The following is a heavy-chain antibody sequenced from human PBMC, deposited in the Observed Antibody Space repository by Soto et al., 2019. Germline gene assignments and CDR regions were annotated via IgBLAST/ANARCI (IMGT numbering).Heavy chain of an antibody. CDR3: ARGVSSSAVEYYFDY. D-gene: IGHD6-25*01. Sequence: QVQLQQWGAGLLKPSETLSLTCAVYGGSFSGYSWSWIRQPPGQGLEGVGEINHSGSTNYNPSLKSRVTISVDTSKNQFSVTLRSGTAASRAVYYFARGVSSSAVEYYFDYWGQATLVTVSS. V-gene: IGHV4-34*01. J-gene: IGHJ4*02. CDR1: GGSFSGYS. CDR2: INHSGST.